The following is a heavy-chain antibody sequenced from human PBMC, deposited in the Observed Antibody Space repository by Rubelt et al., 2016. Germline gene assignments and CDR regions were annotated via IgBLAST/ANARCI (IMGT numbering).Heavy chain of an antibody. CDR1: GFTFSDYA. V-gene: IGHV3-30*04. Sequence: QVQLVESGGGVVQPGRSLRLSCAASGFTFSDYAMHWVRQAPGKGLEWMAVISYDAINKYYADSVKGRFTVSRDNSKNKLYLQMNSLKAEETAVDYCAKDRTKMGILEWLFLGGMDVWGQGTTVTVSS. CDR3: AKDRTKMGILEWLFLGGMDV. J-gene: IGHJ6*02. CDR2: ISYDAINK. D-gene: IGHD3-3*01.